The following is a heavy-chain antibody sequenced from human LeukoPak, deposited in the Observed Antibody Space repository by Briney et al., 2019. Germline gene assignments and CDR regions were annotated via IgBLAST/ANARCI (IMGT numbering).Heavy chain of an antibody. CDR1: GGSISSYY. CDR3: ARLVGSGWYGGWIDP. Sequence: SETLSLTCTVSGGSISSYYWSWIRQPPGKGLEWIGYIYYSGSTNYNPSLKSRVTISVDTSKNQFSLKLSSVTAADTAVYYCARLVGSGWYGGWIDPWGQGILVTVSS. J-gene: IGHJ5*02. CDR2: IYYSGST. V-gene: IGHV4-59*08. D-gene: IGHD6-19*01.